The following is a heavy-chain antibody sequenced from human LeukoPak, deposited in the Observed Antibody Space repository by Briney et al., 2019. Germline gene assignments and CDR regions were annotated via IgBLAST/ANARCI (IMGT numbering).Heavy chain of an antibody. Sequence: SETLSLTCTVSGGPISSSSYYWGWIRQPPGKGLEWVGSMYFSGSTYYNPSLSSRVTISVEASRNQFSLKLTSVTAADTALYFCARRSRGDNVEHYHHGMDVWGQGTTVTVSS. CDR1: GGPISSSSYY. V-gene: IGHV4-39*01. J-gene: IGHJ6*02. CDR2: MYFSGST. CDR3: ARRSRGDNVEHYHHGMDV. D-gene: IGHD2-21*02.